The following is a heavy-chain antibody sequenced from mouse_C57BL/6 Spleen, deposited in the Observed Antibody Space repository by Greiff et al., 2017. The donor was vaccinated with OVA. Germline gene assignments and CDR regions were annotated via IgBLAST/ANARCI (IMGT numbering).Heavy chain of an antibody. J-gene: IGHJ3*01. D-gene: IGHD1-1*01. CDR3: ARYNYYGSSSFAY. CDR2: INPNNGGT. Sequence: EVQLQQSGPELVKPGASVKISCKASGYTFTDYYMNWVKQSHGQSLEWIGDINPNNGGTSYNQKFKGKATLTVDKSSSTAYMELRSLTSEDSAVYYCARYNYYGSSSFAYWGQGTLVTVSA. V-gene: IGHV1-26*01. CDR1: GYTFTDYY.